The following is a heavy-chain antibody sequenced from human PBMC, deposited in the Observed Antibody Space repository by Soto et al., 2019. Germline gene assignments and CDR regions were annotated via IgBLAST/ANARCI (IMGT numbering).Heavy chain of an antibody. D-gene: IGHD6-19*01. Sequence: ASVKVSCKASGYTFTSYAMHWVRQAPGQRLEWMGWINAGNGNTKYSQKFQGRVTITRDTSASTAYMELSSLRSEDTAVYYCASILWASGCLDYWGQGTLVTVPS. CDR3: ASILWASGCLDY. J-gene: IGHJ4*02. V-gene: IGHV1-3*01. CDR2: INAGNGNT. CDR1: GYTFTSYA.